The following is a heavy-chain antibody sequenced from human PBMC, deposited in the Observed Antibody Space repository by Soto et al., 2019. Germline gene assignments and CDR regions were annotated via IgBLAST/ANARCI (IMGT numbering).Heavy chain of an antibody. V-gene: IGHV3-11*01. CDR2: ISSSGSTI. J-gene: IGHJ3*02. Sequence: TGGSLRLSCAASGFTFSDYYMSWIRQAPGKGLEWVSYISSSGSTIYYADSVKGRFTISRDNAKNSLYLQMNSLRAEDTAVYYWARPSPREWLTPDDAFNIWGQGKMFTVSS. CDR3: ARPSPREWLTPDDAFNI. CDR1: GFTFSDYY. D-gene: IGHD3-3*01.